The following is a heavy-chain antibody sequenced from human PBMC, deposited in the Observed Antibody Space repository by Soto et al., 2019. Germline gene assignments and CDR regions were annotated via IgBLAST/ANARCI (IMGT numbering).Heavy chain of an antibody. CDR1: EYTFTSYF. J-gene: IGHJ4*02. Sequence: ASVKVSCKASEYTFTSYFLHWVRQAPGQGLEWMGLINPSGGSTSYAQRFQGRVTMTRDTSTTTVSMELSSLRSEDTAVYYCAVAFGEVLSIYFAYWGQGTLVTV. D-gene: IGHD3-10*01. CDR3: AVAFGEVLSIYFAY. CDR2: INPSGGST. V-gene: IGHV1-46*01.